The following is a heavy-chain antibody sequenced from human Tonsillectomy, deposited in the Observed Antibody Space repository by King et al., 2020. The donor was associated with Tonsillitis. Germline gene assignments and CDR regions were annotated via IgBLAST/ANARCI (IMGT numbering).Heavy chain of an antibody. J-gene: IGHJ4*02. CDR2: INSDGSST. Sequence: VQLVESGGGLVQPGGSLRLSCAASGFTFSSYWMHWVRQAPGKGLVWVSRINSDGSSTSYADSVKGRLTISRDNAKNTLYLQMNSLRAEDTAVYYCARDPEFSYYDSSHTGGFDYWGQGTLVTVSS. D-gene: IGHD3-22*01. CDR1: GFTFSSYW. CDR3: ARDPEFSYYDSSHTGGFDY. V-gene: IGHV3-74*01.